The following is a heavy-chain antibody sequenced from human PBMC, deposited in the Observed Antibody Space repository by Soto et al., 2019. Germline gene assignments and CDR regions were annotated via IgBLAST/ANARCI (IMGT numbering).Heavy chain of an antibody. V-gene: IGHV3-11*01. CDR3: ASPTVTPHDGMDV. CDR2: ISSSGSTI. CDR1: GFTFSDYY. D-gene: IGHD4-17*01. Sequence: QVQLVESGGGLVKPGGSLRLSCAASGFTFSDYYMSWIRQAPGKGLEWVSYISSSGSTIYYADALKGRFTVSRDNAKNSLYRQRNSLRSEDTAVYFCASPTVTPHDGMDVWGQGTTVTVSS. J-gene: IGHJ6*02.